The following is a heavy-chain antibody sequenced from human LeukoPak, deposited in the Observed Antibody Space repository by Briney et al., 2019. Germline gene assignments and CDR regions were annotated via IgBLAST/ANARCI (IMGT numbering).Heavy chain of an antibody. CDR3: ATLVGATLYYFDY. Sequence: PSETLSLTCTVSGGSISSGDYYWSWIRQPPGKGLEWIGYIYYSGSTSYNPSLKSRLTIPVDTSKNQFSLKLSSVTAADTAVYYCATLVGATLYYFDYWGQGTLVTVSS. J-gene: IGHJ4*02. D-gene: IGHD1-26*01. CDR1: GGSISSGDYY. CDR2: IYYSGST. V-gene: IGHV4-30-4*01.